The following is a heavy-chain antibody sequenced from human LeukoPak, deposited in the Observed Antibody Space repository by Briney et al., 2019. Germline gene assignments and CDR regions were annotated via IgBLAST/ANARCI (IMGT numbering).Heavy chain of an antibody. CDR1: GFTFSSYG. CDR2: IRYDGTNK. J-gene: IGHJ4*02. Sequence: PGGSLRLSCAASGFTFSSYGMHWVRQAPGKGLEWVTLIRYDGTNKYYADSVKGRFTISRDNSKNTLYLQMDSLRAEDTAVYYCAKNPYSSSSGYFEYWGQGTLVTVSS. D-gene: IGHD6-6*01. V-gene: IGHV3-30*02. CDR3: AKNPYSSSSGYFEY.